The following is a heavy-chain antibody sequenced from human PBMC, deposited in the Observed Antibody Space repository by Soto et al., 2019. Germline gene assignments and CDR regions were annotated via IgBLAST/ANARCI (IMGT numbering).Heavy chain of an antibody. D-gene: IGHD3-9*01. CDR3: STGYYDITFPFDH. Sequence: ASVKVSCKASGGTFSSYAISWVRQAPGQGLEWMGGIIPINGNTNYAQKLQGRVTMTTDTSTSTAYMELRSLRSDDTAVYHCSTGYYDITFPFDHWGQGTPVTVSS. J-gene: IGHJ4*02. CDR1: GGTFSSYA. CDR2: IIPINGNT. V-gene: IGHV1-18*01.